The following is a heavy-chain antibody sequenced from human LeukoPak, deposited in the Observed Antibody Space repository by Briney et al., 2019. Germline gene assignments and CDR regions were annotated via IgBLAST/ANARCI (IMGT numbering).Heavy chain of an antibody. D-gene: IGHD3-3*01. CDR2: INSDGSST. CDR1: GFTFSSYW. Sequence: GGSPRLSCAASGFTFSSYWMHWVRQAPGKGLVWVSRINSDGSSTSYADSVKGRFTISRDNAKNTLYLQMNSLRAEDTAVYYCARVGLGMTIFGVVKNAFDIWGQGTMVTVSS. J-gene: IGHJ3*02. V-gene: IGHV3-74*01. CDR3: ARVGLGMTIFGVVKNAFDI.